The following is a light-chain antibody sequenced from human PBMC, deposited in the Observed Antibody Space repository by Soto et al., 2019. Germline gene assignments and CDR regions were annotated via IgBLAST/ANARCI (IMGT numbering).Light chain of an antibody. J-gene: IGKJ5*01. CDR2: DAS. Sequence: IQLTQSPSPLSASIGATVRITCRASQCIATGLAWCQQKPGAPPRLLIYDASTLQRGVPSRFSGSGSGTHFILTISNLQSEDFATYYCQQYYSYPTFGQGTRLEIK. CDR1: QCIATG. V-gene: IGKV1-13*02. CDR3: QQYYSYPT.